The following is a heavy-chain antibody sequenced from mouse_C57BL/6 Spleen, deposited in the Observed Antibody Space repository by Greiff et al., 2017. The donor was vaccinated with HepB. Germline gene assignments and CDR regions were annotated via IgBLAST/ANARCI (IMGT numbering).Heavy chain of an antibody. D-gene: IGHD1-1*01. CDR2: IWGVGST. CDR3: ASGGPYGSSSWFAY. Sequence: VKLMESGPGLVAPSQSLSITCTVSGFSLTSYGVDWVRQSPGKGLEWLGVIWGVGSTNYNLALKSRLSISKDNSKSQVFLKMNSLQTDDTAMYYCASGGPYGSSSWFAYWGQGTLVTVSA. V-gene: IGHV2-6*01. J-gene: IGHJ3*01. CDR1: GFSLTSYG.